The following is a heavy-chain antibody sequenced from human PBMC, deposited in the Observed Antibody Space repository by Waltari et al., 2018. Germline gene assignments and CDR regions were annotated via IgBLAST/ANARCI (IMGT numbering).Heavy chain of an antibody. CDR2: IYYSGST. CDR1: GGSISSYY. V-gene: IGHV4-59*01. CDR3: ARQYSSGWYVVYFDY. D-gene: IGHD6-19*01. Sequence: QVQLQESGPGLVKPSETLSLTCTVSGGSISSYYWSWIRQPPGKGLEWIGYIYYSGSTNDNPSRKRRVTISVDTSKNQFSLRLSSVTAADTAVYYCARQYSSGWYVVYFDYWGQGTLVTVSS. J-gene: IGHJ4*02.